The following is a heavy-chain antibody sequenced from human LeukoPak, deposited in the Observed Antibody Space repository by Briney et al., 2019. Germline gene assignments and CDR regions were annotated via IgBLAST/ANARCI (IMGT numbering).Heavy chain of an antibody. CDR2: INHSGST. V-gene: IGHV4-34*01. J-gene: IGHJ4*02. CDR1: GGSFSGYY. Sequence: PSETLSLTCAVNGGSFSGYYWSWIRQPPGKGLEWIGEINHSGSTNYNPSLKSRVTISVDTSKNQFSLKLSSVTAADTAVYYCASYCHGSGSSFDYWGQGTLVTVSS. D-gene: IGHD3-10*01. CDR3: ASYCHGSGSSFDY.